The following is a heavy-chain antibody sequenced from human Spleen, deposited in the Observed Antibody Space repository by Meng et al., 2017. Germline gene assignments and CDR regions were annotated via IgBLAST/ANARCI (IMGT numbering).Heavy chain of an antibody. V-gene: IGHV1-2*06. Sequence: QVQWVQSGAEVKKPGAPVKVSCTPSGYTFTAYYTHWVRQAPGQGLDWMGRIDPKNGDTHYAQKFQGRVTMTGDTSISTAYMDLSGLISDDTAVYYCARDEDISAAGKLFGDYWGQGTLVTVSS. CDR1: GYTFTAYY. D-gene: IGHD6-13*01. J-gene: IGHJ4*02. CDR2: IDPKNGDT. CDR3: ARDEDISAAGKLFGDY.